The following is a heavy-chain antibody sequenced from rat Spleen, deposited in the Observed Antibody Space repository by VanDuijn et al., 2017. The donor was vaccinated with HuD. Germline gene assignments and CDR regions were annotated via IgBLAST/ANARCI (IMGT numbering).Heavy chain of an antibody. J-gene: IGHJ3*01. CDR1: GFTFNNYW. CDR3: ARLGITLGAGHWFAY. D-gene: IGHD1-2*01. V-gene: IGHV5-31*01. Sequence: EVQLVESGGGLVQPGRSLKLSCVASGFTFNNYWMTWIRQVPGKGLEWVASITNASGRTYYPDSVKGRFTISRDNAKNTLYLQMDSLRSEDTATYYCARLGITLGAGHWFAYWGQGTLVTVSS. CDR2: ITNASGRT.